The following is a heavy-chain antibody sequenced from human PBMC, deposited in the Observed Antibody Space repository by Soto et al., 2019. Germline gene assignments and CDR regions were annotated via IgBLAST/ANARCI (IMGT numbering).Heavy chain of an antibody. CDR3: ARDGGYSSSWYVSDY. D-gene: IGHD6-13*01. CDR1: GGTFSSYA. V-gene: IGHV1-69*13. CDR2: IIPIFGTA. J-gene: IGHJ4*02. Sequence: GASVKVSCKASGGTFSSYAISWVRQAPGQGLEWMGGIIPIFGTANYAQKFQGRVTITADESTSTAYMELSSLRSEDTAVYYCARDGGYSSSWYVSDYWGQGTPVTVSS.